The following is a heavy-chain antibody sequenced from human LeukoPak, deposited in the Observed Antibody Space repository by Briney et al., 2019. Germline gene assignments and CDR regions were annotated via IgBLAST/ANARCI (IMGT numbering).Heavy chain of an antibody. V-gene: IGHV3-13*01. D-gene: IGHD1-1*01. CDR1: GFTFSSFD. Sequence: GGSLRLSCAASGFTFSSFDMHWVRQPTGQGLEWVSTIGTASDTYYPGSVEGRFTLSRDNAKNSWYLQMNSLTAGDTAVYYCARGPPRGKYYYMDVWGKGTTVTVSS. CDR3: ARGPPRGKYYYMDV. J-gene: IGHJ6*03. CDR2: IGTASDT.